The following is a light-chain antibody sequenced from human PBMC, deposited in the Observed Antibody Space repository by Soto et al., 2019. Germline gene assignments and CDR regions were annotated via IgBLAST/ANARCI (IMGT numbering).Light chain of an antibody. Sequence: EFVLTQSPGTLSLSPGERATLSCRASQTVRNNYLAWYQQKPGQAPKLLIHDASSRATGIPDRFSGGGSGTDFTLTISRLEPEDFSVYYCHQYGTAPLAFGPGTKVDIK. CDR3: HQYGTAPLA. V-gene: IGKV3-20*01. CDR1: QTVRNNY. CDR2: DAS. J-gene: IGKJ3*01.